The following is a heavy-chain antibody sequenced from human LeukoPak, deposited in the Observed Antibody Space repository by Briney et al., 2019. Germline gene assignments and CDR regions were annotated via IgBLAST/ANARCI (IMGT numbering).Heavy chain of an antibody. CDR1: GFTFDVYA. Sequence: GGSLRLSCADSGFTFDVYAMYWVRQAPGKGLEWVCPINGDGGSTYYVDSVKGRFTISRDKTTKSLYLQMNCLTTESTAVYYCAEDHCGTTATTGTPHSFDPWGQGTLVTVSS. CDR3: AEDHCGTTATTGTPHSFDP. V-gene: IGHV3-43*02. D-gene: IGHD1-1*01. J-gene: IGHJ4*01. CDR2: INGDGGST.